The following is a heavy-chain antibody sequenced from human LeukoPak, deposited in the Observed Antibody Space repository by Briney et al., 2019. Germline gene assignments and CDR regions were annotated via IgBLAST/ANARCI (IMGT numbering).Heavy chain of an antibody. CDR3: ASHIVGASHY. J-gene: IGHJ4*02. CDR1: GGSISSYY. CDR2: IYYSGST. D-gene: IGHD1-26*01. Sequence: SETLSLTCTVSGGSISSYYWSWIRQPPGKGLEWIGYIYYSGSTNYNPSLKNRVTISVDTSKNQFSLKLSSVTAADTAVYYCASHIVGASHYWGQGTLVTVSS. V-gene: IGHV4-59*01.